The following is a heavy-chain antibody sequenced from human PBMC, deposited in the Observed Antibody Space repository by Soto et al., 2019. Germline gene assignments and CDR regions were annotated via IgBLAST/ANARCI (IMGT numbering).Heavy chain of an antibody. V-gene: IGHV3-23*01. CDR3: AKDSGWGGGGYFDY. CDR1: GFTFSSYA. CDR2: ISGSGGST. J-gene: IGHJ4*02. D-gene: IGHD1-26*01. Sequence: EVQLLESGGGLVQPGGSLRLSCAASGFTFSSYAMSWVHQAPGKGLEWVSAISGSGGSTYYADSVKGRFTISRDNSKNTLYLQMNSRRAEDTAVYYWAKDSGWGGGGYFDYWGQGTLVTVSS.